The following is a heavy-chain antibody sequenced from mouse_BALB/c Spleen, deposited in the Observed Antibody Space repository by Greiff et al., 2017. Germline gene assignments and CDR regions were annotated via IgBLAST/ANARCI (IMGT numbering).Heavy chain of an antibody. CDR1: GFTFTDYY. J-gene: IGHJ3*01. CDR2: IRNKANGYTT. D-gene: IGHD2-3*01. Sequence: EVQLVESGGGLVQPGGSLRLSCATSGFTFTDYYMSWVRQPPGKALEWLGFIRNKANGYTTEYSASVKGRFTISRDNSQSILYLQMNTLRAEDSATYYCARVDGYYPPWFAYWGQGTLVTVSA. CDR3: ARVDGYYPPWFAY. V-gene: IGHV7-3*02.